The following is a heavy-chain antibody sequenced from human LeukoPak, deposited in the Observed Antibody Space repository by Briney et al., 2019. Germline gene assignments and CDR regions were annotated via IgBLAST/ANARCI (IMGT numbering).Heavy chain of an antibody. CDR1: GGSFSGYY. D-gene: IGHD5-24*01. V-gene: IGHV4-34*01. Sequence: SETLSLTCAVYGGSFSGYYWSWIRQPPGKGLEWIGEINHSGSTNYNPSLKSRVTISVDTSKNQFSLKLSSVTAADTAVYYCARLDAAAGRYLQFFYWGQGTLVTVPS. J-gene: IGHJ4*02. CDR3: ARLDAAAGRYLQFFY. CDR2: INHSGST.